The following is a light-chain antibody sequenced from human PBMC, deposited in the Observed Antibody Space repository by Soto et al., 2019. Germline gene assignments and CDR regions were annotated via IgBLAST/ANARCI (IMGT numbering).Light chain of an antibody. CDR3: QQYNNWPPMT. CDR1: QSVSST. J-gene: IGKJ1*01. Sequence: IVLTHSPATLSVSPWERSTICFSASQSVSSTLAWYQQKPGQAPRLLIYGASTRATGIPARFSGSGSGTEFTLTISSLQSEDFAVYYCQQYNNWPPMTFGQGTKVDNK. CDR2: GAS. V-gene: IGKV3-15*01.